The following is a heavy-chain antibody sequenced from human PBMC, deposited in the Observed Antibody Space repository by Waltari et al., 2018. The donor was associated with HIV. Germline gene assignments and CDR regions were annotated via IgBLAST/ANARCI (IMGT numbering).Heavy chain of an antibody. CDR2: ISYDGGNE. J-gene: IGHJ4*02. CDR3: ARLRVDVGDFWSGQREIDY. V-gene: IGHV3-30*01. Sequence: WVRQAPGKGLQWVAVISYDGGNEYYADSVKGRFTISRDSSKNTLYLQMNSLRAEDTALYYCARLRVDVGDFWSGQREIDYWGQGTLVTVSS. D-gene: IGHD3-3*01.